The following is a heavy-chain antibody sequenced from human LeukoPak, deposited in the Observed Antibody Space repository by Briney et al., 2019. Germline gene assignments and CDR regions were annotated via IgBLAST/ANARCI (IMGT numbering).Heavy chain of an antibody. Sequence: GGSLRLYCAASGFTFSSYWMSWVRQAPGKGLEWVANIKQDGSEKYYVDSVKGRFTISRDNAKNSLYLQMNSLRAEDTAVYYCARDRRYGLRYFVAAQDVWGQGTTVTVSS. J-gene: IGHJ6*02. CDR2: IKQDGSEK. CDR1: GFTFSSYW. D-gene: IGHD3-9*01. V-gene: IGHV3-7*01. CDR3: ARDRRYGLRYFVAAQDV.